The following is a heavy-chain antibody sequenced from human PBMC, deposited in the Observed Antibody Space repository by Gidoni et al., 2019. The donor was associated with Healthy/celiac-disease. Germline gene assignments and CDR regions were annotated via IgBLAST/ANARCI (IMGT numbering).Heavy chain of an antibody. CDR2: IIPIFGTA. CDR1: GATFSSYA. V-gene: IGHV1-69*01. D-gene: IGHD7-27*01. J-gene: IGHJ6*02. CDR3: ASFPGEPTYYYYGMDV. Sequence: QVQLVQSGAEVKKPGSSVKVSCKASGATFSSYAISWVRQAPGQGLEWMGGIIPIFGTANYAQKFQGRVTITADESTSTAYMELSSLRSEDTAVYYCASFPGEPTYYYYGMDVWGQGTTVTVSS.